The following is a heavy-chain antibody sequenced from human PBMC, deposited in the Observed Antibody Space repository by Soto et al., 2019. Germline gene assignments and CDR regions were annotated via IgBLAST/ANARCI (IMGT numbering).Heavy chain of an antibody. J-gene: IGHJ6*02. V-gene: IGHV4-59*08. CDR3: AGQPTAGSYYDLGSYYYYYAMDV. CDR2: IYYSGST. CDR1: GGSLSSYY. Sequence: LSLTCTVSGGSLSSYYWSWIRQPPGKGLEWIGYIYYSGSTNYNPSLKSRVTISVDTSKNQFSLKLSSVTAADTAVYYCAGQPTAGSYYDLGSYYYYYAMDVWGQGTTVTVSS. D-gene: IGHD3-10*01.